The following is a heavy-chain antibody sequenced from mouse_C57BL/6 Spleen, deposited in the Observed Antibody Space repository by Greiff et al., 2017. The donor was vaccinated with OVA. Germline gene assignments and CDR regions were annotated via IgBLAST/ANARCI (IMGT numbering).Heavy chain of an antibody. CDR2: ISYSGST. Sequence: EVKLVESGPGLVKPSQSLSLTCTVTGYSITSGYDWHWIRHFPGNKLEWMGYISYSGSTNYNPSLKSRISITHDTSKNHFFLKLNSVTTEDTATYYCAREGSTGPSWFAYWGQGTLVTVSA. CDR3: AREGSTGPSWFAY. D-gene: IGHD4-1*02. V-gene: IGHV3-1*01. J-gene: IGHJ3*01. CDR1: GYSITSGYD.